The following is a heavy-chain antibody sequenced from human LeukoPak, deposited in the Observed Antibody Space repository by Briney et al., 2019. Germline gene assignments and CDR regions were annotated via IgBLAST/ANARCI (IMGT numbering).Heavy chain of an antibody. D-gene: IGHD3-3*01. J-gene: IGHJ4*02. V-gene: IGHV3-21*03. CDR3: ARDVTTIFGVHNY. CDR1: EFTFSSYS. Sequence: PGGSLRLSCAASEFTFSSYSMNWVRQTPGKGLEWVSSIGSSSSHIYYADSLKGRFTISRHNAKNSLYLQMNSLRAGDPAVYYCARDVTTIFGVHNYWGRGTKVSVSS. CDR2: IGSSSSHI.